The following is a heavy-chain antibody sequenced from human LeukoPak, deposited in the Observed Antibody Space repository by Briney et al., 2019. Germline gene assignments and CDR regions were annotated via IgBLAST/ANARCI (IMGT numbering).Heavy chain of an antibody. J-gene: IGHJ4*02. CDR2: ISYDGSNK. CDR3: AGGDVGGYCEY. Sequence: GGSLRLSCAASGFTFSSYGMHWVRQAPGKGLEWVAVISYDGSNKYYADSVKGRFTISRDNSKNTLYLQMNSLRAEDTAVYYCAGGDVGGYCEYWGQGTLVTVSS. V-gene: IGHV3-30*03. D-gene: IGHD2-21*01. CDR1: GFTFSSYG.